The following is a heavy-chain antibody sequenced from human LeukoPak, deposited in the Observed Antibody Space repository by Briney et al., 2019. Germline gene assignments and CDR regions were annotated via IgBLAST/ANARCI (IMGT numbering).Heavy chain of an antibody. D-gene: IGHD5-24*01. J-gene: IGHJ4*02. CDR3: AREGPGMATTN. Sequence: SVKVSCKASGGTFSSYAISWVRQAPGQGLEWMGRIIPIFGTANYAQKFQGRVTNTTDESTSTAYMELSSLRSEDTAVYYCAREGPGMATTNWGQGTLVTVSS. CDR1: GGTFSSYA. CDR2: IIPIFGTA. V-gene: IGHV1-69*05.